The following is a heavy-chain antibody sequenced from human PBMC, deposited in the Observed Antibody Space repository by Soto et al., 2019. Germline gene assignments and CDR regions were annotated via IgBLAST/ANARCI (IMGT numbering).Heavy chain of an antibody. V-gene: IGHV3-48*01. Sequence: GGSLRLSCAASGFTFSSYSMNWVRQAPGKGLEWVSYISSSSSTIYYADSVKGRFTISRDNAKNSLYLQMNSLRAEDTAVYYCAKDGEQLVNYFDYWGQGTLVTVSS. CDR1: GFTFSSYS. CDR3: AKDGEQLVNYFDY. J-gene: IGHJ4*02. D-gene: IGHD6-6*01. CDR2: ISSSSSTI.